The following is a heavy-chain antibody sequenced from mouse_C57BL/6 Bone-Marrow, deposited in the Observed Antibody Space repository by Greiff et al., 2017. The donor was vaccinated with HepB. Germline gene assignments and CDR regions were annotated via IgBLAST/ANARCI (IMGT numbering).Heavy chain of an antibody. Sequence: EVMLVESGGGLVKPGGSLKLSCAASGFTFSDYGMHWVRQAPEKGLEWVAYISSGSSTIYYADTVKGRFTISRDNAKNTLFLQMTSLRSEDTAMYYCARGGIYDYDGDYWGQGTTLTVSS. D-gene: IGHD2-4*01. CDR1: GFTFSDYG. CDR3: ARGGIYDYDGDY. CDR2: ISSGSSTI. J-gene: IGHJ2*01. V-gene: IGHV5-17*01.